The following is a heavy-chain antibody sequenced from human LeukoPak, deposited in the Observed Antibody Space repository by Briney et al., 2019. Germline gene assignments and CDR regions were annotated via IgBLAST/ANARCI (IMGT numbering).Heavy chain of an antibody. V-gene: IGHV3-15*01. J-gene: IGHJ4*02. Sequence: GGSLRLSCGASGFXFSNAWISWVRQAPGKGLEWVGGIKSKTDGGTTEYAAPVKGRFTISRDDSKNTLYLQMNSLKTEDTAVYYCTTEPRGRYYFDYWGQGTLVTVSS. CDR1: GFXFSNAW. D-gene: IGHD3-16*01. CDR3: TTEPRGRYYFDY. CDR2: IKSKTDGGTT.